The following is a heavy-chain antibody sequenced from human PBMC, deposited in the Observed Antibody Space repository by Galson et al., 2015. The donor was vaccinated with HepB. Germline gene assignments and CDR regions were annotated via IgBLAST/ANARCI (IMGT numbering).Heavy chain of an antibody. Sequence: QSGAEVKKPGESLRISCKASGYSFTNYWIGWVRQMPGKGLEWMGIIYPGDSDTTYSPSFQGQVTLSVDKSINTAYLHWSSLRASDTAMYYCVRRKEMTTIIDYWGPGTLVTVSS. V-gene: IGHV5-51*01. CDR1: GYSFTNYW. D-gene: IGHD5-24*01. J-gene: IGHJ4*02. CDR2: IYPGDSDT. CDR3: VRRKEMTTIIDY.